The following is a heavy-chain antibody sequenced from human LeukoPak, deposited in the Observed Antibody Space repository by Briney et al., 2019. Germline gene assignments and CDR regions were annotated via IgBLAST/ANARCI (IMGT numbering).Heavy chain of an antibody. CDR2: ISGSGGST. V-gene: IGHV3-23*01. CDR3: AKEYYDFWSGYYTRVDWFDP. D-gene: IGHD3-3*01. CDR1: GFTFSSYA. Sequence: GGSLRLSCAASGFTFSSYAMSWVRQAPGKGLEWVSAISGSGGSTYYADSVKGRFTISRDNSKNTLYLQMNSLRAEDTAVCYCAKEYYDFWSGYYTRVDWFDPWGQGTLVTVSS. J-gene: IGHJ5*02.